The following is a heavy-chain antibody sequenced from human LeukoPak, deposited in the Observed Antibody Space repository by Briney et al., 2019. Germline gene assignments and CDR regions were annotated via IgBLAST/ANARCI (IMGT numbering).Heavy chain of an antibody. CDR1: GFTFSSYW. Sequence: GGSLRLSCAASGFTFSSYWMSWVRQAPGKGLEWVANIKQDGSEKYYVDSVKGRFTISRDNAKNPLYLQMNSLRAEDTAVYYCASHYCSSTSCYRYYYYYGMDVWGQGTTVTVSS. V-gene: IGHV3-7*01. CDR3: ASHYCSSTSCYRYYYYYGMDV. CDR2: IKQDGSEK. J-gene: IGHJ6*02. D-gene: IGHD2-2*01.